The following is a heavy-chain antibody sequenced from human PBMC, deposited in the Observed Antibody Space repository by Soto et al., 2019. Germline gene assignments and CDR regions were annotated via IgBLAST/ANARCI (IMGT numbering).Heavy chain of an antibody. Sequence: GGSLRLSCAASGFTFSSYAMHWVRQAPGKGLEWVAVISYDGSNKYYADSVKGRFTISRDNSKNTLYLQMNSLRAEDTAVYYCATGRGYYPGYFQHWGQGTLVTVSS. V-gene: IGHV3-30-3*01. CDR2: ISYDGSNK. CDR3: ATGRGYYPGYFQH. CDR1: GFTFSSYA. J-gene: IGHJ1*01. D-gene: IGHD3-22*01.